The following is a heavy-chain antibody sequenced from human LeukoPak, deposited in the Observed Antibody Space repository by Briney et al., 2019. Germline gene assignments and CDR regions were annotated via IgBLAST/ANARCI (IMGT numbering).Heavy chain of an antibody. CDR1: GYTFTGYY. Sequence: ASVKVSCKASGYTFTGYYMHWVRQAPGQGLEWMGWINPNSGGTNYAQKFQGRVTMTTDTSTSTAYMELRSLRSDDTAVYYCAREDYGSGSYTFRYWFDPWGQGTLVTVSS. J-gene: IGHJ5*02. D-gene: IGHD3-10*01. V-gene: IGHV1-2*02. CDR2: INPNSGGT. CDR3: AREDYGSGSYTFRYWFDP.